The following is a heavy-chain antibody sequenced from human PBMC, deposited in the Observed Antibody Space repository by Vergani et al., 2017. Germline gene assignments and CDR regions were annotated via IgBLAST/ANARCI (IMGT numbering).Heavy chain of an antibody. CDR1: GFTLTELS. CDR2: FDPEDGET. Sequence: QVQPVQSGAEVKKPWASAKVSCKVSGFTLTELSMHWGRQAPGKGLEWMGGFDPEDGETIYAQKFQGRVTMTEDTSTETAYMALSSLSSADTAVYYCATNGGYCYFDYWGQGTLVTVSS. D-gene: IGHD4-17*01. J-gene: IGHJ4*02. CDR3: ATNGGYCYFDY. V-gene: IGHV1-24*01.